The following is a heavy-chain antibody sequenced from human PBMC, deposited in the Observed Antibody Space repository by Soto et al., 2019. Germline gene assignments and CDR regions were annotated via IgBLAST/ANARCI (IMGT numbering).Heavy chain of an antibody. J-gene: IGHJ4*02. CDR1: GGSFSGYY. Sequence: SETLALTCAVYGGSFSGYYWTWIRQPPGTGLEWIGEINHSGSTNYNPSLKSRVTISVDTSKNQFSLKLTSATAADTAVYYCASLSERENYSIIYYFDYWGQGTLVTVSS. CDR2: INHSGST. D-gene: IGHD2-21*01. CDR3: ASLSERENYSIIYYFDY. V-gene: IGHV4-34*01.